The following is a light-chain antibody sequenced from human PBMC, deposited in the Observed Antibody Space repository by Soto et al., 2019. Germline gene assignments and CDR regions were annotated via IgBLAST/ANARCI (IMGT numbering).Light chain of an antibody. CDR1: SSDVGGYNS. V-gene: IGLV2-11*01. CDR2: DVN. J-gene: IGLJ2*01. Sequence: QSALTQPRSVSGSPGQSVTISCTGTSSDVGGYNSVSWYQQHPGKAPKLMIYDVNKWPSGVPDRFSGSKSGNTASLTISGLQADDEADYYCYSYTGSSTFVFGGGT. CDR3: YSYTGSSTFV.